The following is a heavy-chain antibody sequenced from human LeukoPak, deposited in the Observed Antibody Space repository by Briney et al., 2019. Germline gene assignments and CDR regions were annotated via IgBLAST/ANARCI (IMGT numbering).Heavy chain of an antibody. CDR3: ARRSGFGNWFAP. V-gene: IGHV4-34*01. CDR2: INHSGST. J-gene: IGHJ5*02. D-gene: IGHD3-22*01. CDR1: GGSFSGYY. Sequence: SETLSLTCAVYGGSFSGYYWSWIRQPPGKGLEWIGEINHSGSTNYNPSLKSRVTISVDTSKNQFSLKLSSVTAADTAVYYCARRSGFGNWFAPWGQGTLVTVSS.